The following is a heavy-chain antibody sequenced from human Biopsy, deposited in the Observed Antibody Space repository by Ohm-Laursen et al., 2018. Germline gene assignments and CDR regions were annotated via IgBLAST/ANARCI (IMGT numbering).Heavy chain of an antibody. D-gene: IGHD3-22*01. Sequence: GASVKVSCKVSGYTFTSYYMHWVRQAPGQGLEWMGIINPSGGSTTYAQKFQGRVTMTRDTSTSTVYMELSSLRSEDTAVYYCARNAWPTLSTMIVVVKGFNWFDPWGQGTLVTVSS. V-gene: IGHV1-46*01. CDR3: ARNAWPTLSTMIVVVKGFNWFDP. CDR2: INPSGGST. J-gene: IGHJ5*02. CDR1: GYTFTSYY.